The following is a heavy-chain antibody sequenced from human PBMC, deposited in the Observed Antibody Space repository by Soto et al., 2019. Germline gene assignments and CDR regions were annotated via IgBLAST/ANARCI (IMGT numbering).Heavy chain of an antibody. CDR1: GYSFTSYW. V-gene: IGHV5-51*01. J-gene: IGHJ4*02. CDR2: IYPGDSDT. D-gene: IGHD1-26*01. CDR3: ARGRKHRYTWYSGSSDLAY. Sequence: GESLKISCKGSGYSFTSYWIGWVRQMPGKGLEWMGIIYPGDSDTRYSPSFQGQVTISADKSISTAYLQWSSLKASDTAMYYCARGRKHRYTWYSGSSDLAYWGQGTLVTVSS.